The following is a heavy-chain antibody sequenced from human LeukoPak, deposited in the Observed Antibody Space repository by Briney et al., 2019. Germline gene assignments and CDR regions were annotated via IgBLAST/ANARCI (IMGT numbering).Heavy chain of an antibody. CDR3: ARGAGRQVDYYYYMDV. CDR1: GGSFSGYY. J-gene: IGHJ6*03. V-gene: IGHV4-34*01. Sequence: PSETLSLTCAVYGGSFSGYYWNWIRQPPGKGLEWIGEINHSGSTNYNSSLKSRVTISVDTSKNQFSLKLSSVTAADTAVYYCARGAGRQVDYYYYMDVWGKGTTVTVSS. D-gene: IGHD3-10*01. CDR2: INHSGST.